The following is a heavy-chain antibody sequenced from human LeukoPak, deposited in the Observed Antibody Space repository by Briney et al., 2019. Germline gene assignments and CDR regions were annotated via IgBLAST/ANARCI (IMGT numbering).Heavy chain of an antibody. CDR2: IYYSGST. V-gene: IGHV4-59*08. J-gene: IGHJ4*02. D-gene: IGHD3-10*01. CDR1: GGSISSYY. Sequence: SETLSLTCTVSGGSISSYYWSWVRQPPGKGLEWIGYIYYSGSTNYNPSLKSRVTISVDTSKNQFSLKLSSVTAADTAVYYCARHAGSITPYYFDYWGQGTLVTVSS. CDR3: ARHAGSITPYYFDY.